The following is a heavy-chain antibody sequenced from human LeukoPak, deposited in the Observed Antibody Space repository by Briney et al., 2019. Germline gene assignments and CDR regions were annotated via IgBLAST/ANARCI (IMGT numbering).Heavy chain of an antibody. CDR3: ARCRGAESGSTSCYGYYDYAWGSYSPPYYFDY. CDR2: INHSGST. J-gene: IGHJ4*02. CDR1: GGSFSGYY. Sequence: SETLSLTCAVYGGSFSGYYWSWIRQPPGKGLEWIGEINHSGSTNYNPSLKSRVTISVDTSKNQFSLKLSSVTAADTAVYYCARCRGAESGSTSCYGYYDYAWGSYSPPYYFDYWGQGTLVTVSS. D-gene: IGHD3-16*01. V-gene: IGHV4-34*01.